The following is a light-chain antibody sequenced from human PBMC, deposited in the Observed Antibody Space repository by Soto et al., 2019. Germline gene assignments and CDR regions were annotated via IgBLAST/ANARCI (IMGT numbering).Light chain of an antibody. V-gene: IGKV1-9*01. CDR1: QGIGKD. Sequence: IEMTQPPSSLSASVGDTVTITCRASQGIGKDLAWYQQKPGKAPKLLISAASTLQTGVPSRFSGSGSGTEFTLTISGLQPEDCATYYCQQLISYPLNFGGGTKVDIK. CDR3: QQLISYPLN. J-gene: IGKJ4*01. CDR2: AAS.